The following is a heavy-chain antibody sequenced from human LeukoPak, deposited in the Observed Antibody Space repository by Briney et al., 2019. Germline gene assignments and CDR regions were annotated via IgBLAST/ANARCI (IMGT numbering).Heavy chain of an antibody. V-gene: IGHV3-74*01. CDR2: LDAEDSIT. Sequence: GGSLRLSCAVSGFKLSSYWMHWIRQSPGKGLVWVSTLDAEDSITRYADSVKGRFTISRDNAKNTLYLQMNSLSVEDTAVYYCARDILGSQTPFDYWGQGTLVTVSS. CDR1: GFKLSSYW. J-gene: IGHJ4*02. D-gene: IGHD1-26*01. CDR3: ARDILGSQTPFDY.